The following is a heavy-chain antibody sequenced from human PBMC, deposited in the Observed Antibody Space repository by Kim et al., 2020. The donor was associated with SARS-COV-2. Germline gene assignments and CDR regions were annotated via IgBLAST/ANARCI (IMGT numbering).Heavy chain of an antibody. D-gene: IGHD4-17*01. CDR1: GFTFSGYA. Sequence: GGSLRLSCAASGFTFSGYAMTWVRQAPGKGLDLVSSISDSGGRKYYADSVKGRFTISRDNAKNSLFLQMNNLRAEDTAVYYCAKELPGTIWASGIWGTG. CDR2: ISDSGGRK. CDR3: AKELPGTIWASGI. V-gene: IGHV3-23*01. J-gene: IGHJ6*03.